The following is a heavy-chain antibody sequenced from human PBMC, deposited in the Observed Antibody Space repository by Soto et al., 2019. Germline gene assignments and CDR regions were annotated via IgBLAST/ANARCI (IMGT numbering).Heavy chain of an antibody. J-gene: IGHJ6*02. CDR1: GGTFSSYA. CDR3: ARSGPGYCSGGSCYGGMDV. Sequence: QVQLVQSGAEVKKPGSSVKVSCKASGGTFSSYAISWVRQAPGQGLEWMGGIIPIFGAANYAQKFQGRVTITADESTSTAYMELSSLRSEDTAVYYWARSGPGYCSGGSCYGGMDVWGQGTTVTVSS. V-gene: IGHV1-69*01. CDR2: IIPIFGAA. D-gene: IGHD2-15*01.